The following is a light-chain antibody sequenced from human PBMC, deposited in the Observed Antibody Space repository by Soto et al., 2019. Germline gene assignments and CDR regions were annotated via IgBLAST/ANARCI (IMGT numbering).Light chain of an antibody. V-gene: IGLV1-44*01. J-gene: IGLJ1*01. CDR1: NSNIGSNT. Sequence: QSVLTQPPSASGTPGQRVTISCSGSNSNIGSNTVNWYQQLPGTAPKLLIYSNNQRPSGVPDRFSGSKSGTSASLAISGLQSEDEADYYCAAWDDSLNGYVFGTGTKRTVL. CDR3: AAWDDSLNGYV. CDR2: SNN.